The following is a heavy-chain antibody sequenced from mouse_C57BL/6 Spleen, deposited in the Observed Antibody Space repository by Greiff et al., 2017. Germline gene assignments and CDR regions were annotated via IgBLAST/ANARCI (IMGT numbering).Heavy chain of an antibody. CDR3: ARGRANWDVGFDY. CDR1: GYTFTSYW. J-gene: IGHJ2*01. Sequence: QVHVKQPGAELVKPGASVKLSCKASGYTFTSYWMHWVKQRPGRGLEWIGRIDPNSGGTKYNEKFKSKATLTVDKPSSTAYMQLSSLTSEDSAVYYCARGRANWDVGFDYWGQGTTLTVSS. V-gene: IGHV1-72*01. D-gene: IGHD4-1*01. CDR2: IDPNSGGT.